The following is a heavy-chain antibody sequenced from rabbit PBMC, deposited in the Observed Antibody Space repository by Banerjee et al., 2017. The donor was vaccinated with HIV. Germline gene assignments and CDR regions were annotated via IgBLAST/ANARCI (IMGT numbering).Heavy chain of an antibody. CDR3: ARGWGYADDSGWNCNL. CDR1: GFSFNNKYV. Sequence: QEQLVESGGGLVQPEGSLTLTCTASGFSFNNKYVMCWVRQAPGKGLEWIACISTGDGSTWYASWAKGRFTISKTSSTTVTLQMTSLAAADTATYFCARGWGYADDSGWNCNLWGPGTLVTV. D-gene: IGHD6-1*01. J-gene: IGHJ4*01. CDR2: ISTGDGST. V-gene: IGHV1S45*01.